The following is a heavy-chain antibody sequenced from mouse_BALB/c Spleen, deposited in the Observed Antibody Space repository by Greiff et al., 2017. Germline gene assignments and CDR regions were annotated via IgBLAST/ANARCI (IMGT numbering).Heavy chain of an antibody. Sequence: DVHLVESGGGLVKPGGSLKLSCAASGFAFSSYDMSWVRQTPEKRLEWVAYISSGGGSTYYPDTVKGRFTICRDNAKNTLYLQMSSLKSEDTAMYYCARVDYGYYAMDYWGQGTSVTVSS. J-gene: IGHJ4*01. CDR2: ISSGGGST. D-gene: IGHD1-2*01. CDR1: GFAFSSYD. CDR3: ARVDYGYYAMDY. V-gene: IGHV5-12-1*01.